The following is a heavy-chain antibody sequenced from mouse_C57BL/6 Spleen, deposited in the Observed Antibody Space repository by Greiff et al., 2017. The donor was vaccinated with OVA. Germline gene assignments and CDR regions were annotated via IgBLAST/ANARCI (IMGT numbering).Heavy chain of an antibody. CDR3: ARGVGDYDGYYFDY. CDR1: GFTFSDYY. CDR2: INYDGSST. Sequence: EVHLVESEGGLVQPGSSMKLSCTASGFTFSDYYMALVRQVPEKGLEWVANINYDGSSTYYLDSLKSRFIISRDNAKNILYLQMSSLKSEDTATYYCARGVGDYDGYYFDYWGQGTTLTVSS. D-gene: IGHD2-4*01. J-gene: IGHJ2*01. V-gene: IGHV5-16*01.